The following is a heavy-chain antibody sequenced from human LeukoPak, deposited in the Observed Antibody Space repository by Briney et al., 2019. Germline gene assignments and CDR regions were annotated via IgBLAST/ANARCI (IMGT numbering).Heavy chain of an antibody. Sequence: ASVKVSCKPSGYTFNNYGITWVRQAPGQGLEGMGWISAYSGEKDYAQKFQDRVTMTTDTTTKTAYMELRNLKSDDTAFYYCARCSPSRTNSNSYYFETTKKNAFDIWGQGTMVTVSS. J-gene: IGHJ3*02. CDR2: ISAYSGEK. CDR3: ARCSPSRTNSNSYYFETTKKNAFDI. V-gene: IGHV1-18*04. CDR1: GYTFNNYG. D-gene: IGHD3-22*01.